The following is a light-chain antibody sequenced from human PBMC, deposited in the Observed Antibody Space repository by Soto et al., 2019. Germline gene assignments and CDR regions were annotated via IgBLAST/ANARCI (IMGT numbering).Light chain of an antibody. CDR2: DAS. V-gene: IGKV3-11*01. Sequence: EIVLTQSPATLSLSPGERATPSCRASQSVSSNLAWYQQKPGQAPRLLIYDASNRATGIPARFSGSGSGTDFTLTISSLEPEDFAVYYCQQRSNWPLTFGGGTKVDIK. J-gene: IGKJ4*01. CDR1: QSVSSN. CDR3: QQRSNWPLT.